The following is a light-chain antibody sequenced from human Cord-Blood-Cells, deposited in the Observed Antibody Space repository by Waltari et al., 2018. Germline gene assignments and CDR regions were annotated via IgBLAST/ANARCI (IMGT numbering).Light chain of an antibody. CDR3: QQRSNWPPT. CDR2: DAS. CDR1: QSVSSY. V-gene: IGKV3-11*01. J-gene: IGKJ1*01. Sequence: EIVLTQSPATLSLSPGERATPSCRASQSVSSYLAWYQPKPGQAPRLLIYDASNRATGIPARFSGSGSGTDFTLTISSLEPEDFAVYYCQQRSNWPPTFGQGTKVEIK.